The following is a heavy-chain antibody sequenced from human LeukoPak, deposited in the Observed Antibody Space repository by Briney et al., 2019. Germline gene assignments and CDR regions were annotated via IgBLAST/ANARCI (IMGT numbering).Heavy chain of an antibody. J-gene: IGHJ3*02. V-gene: IGHV1-18*01. CDR1: GYTFENYG. D-gene: IGHD1-26*01. CDR2: ISGYNGNT. CDR3: ARTTAGATEGAFDI. Sequence: ASVKVSCKASGYTFENYGITWVRQAPGQGLEWMRWISGYNGNTDYAEKLQGRVTMTTDTSTSTACMELRSLRSDDTAVYYCARTTAGATEGAFDIWGQGTMVIVSS.